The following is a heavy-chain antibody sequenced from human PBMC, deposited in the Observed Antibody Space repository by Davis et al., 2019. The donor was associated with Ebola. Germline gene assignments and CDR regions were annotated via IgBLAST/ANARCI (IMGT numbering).Heavy chain of an antibody. J-gene: IGHJ6*04. CDR2: FDPEHGGA. D-gene: IGHD3-16*01. CDR1: EYSLAELS. V-gene: IGHV1-24*01. CDR3: ASGLWGSRGMDV. Sequence: AASVKVSCKVSEYSLAELSIHWVRQDAGKGLEWMGSFDPEHGGAIYSQKFQGRVTMIDDTSTDTAYMELSSLRSEDTAVYYCASGLWGSRGMDVWGKGTTVTVSS.